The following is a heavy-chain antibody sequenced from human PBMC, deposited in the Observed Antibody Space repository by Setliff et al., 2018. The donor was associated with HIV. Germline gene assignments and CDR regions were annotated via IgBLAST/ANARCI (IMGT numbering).Heavy chain of an antibody. V-gene: IGHV1-18*01. Sequence: ASVKVSCKASGYTFTRYGITWVRQAPGQGLEWMGWISTNNGETNYAQKLQGRVTMTTDTSTSMAYMELRSLRSDETAVFYCARDHRTQRNIAARQGVDYWGQGTLVTVSS. CDR3: ARDHRTQRNIAARQGVDY. J-gene: IGHJ4*02. D-gene: IGHD6-6*01. CDR2: ISTNNGET. CDR1: GYTFTRYG.